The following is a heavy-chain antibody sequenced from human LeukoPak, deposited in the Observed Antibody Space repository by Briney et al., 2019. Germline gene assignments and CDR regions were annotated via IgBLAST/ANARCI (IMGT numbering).Heavy chain of an antibody. J-gene: IGHJ4*02. CDR1: GDSVSSNSAA. V-gene: IGHV6-1*01. D-gene: IGHD1-26*01. Sequence: SQTLSLTCAISGDSVSSNSAAWTWIRQSPSRGLQWLGRTYYRSKWYNDYAVSVKSRITINPDTSKNPFSLQLNSVTPEETAVYFCARELIHRGGSYPDYWGQGTLVTVSS. CDR2: TYYRSKWYN. CDR3: ARELIHRGGSYPDY.